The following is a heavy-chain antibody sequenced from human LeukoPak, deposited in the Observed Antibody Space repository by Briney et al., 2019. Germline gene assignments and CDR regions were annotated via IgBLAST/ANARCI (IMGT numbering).Heavy chain of an antibody. CDR1: GFTFSSYE. J-gene: IGHJ4*02. D-gene: IGHD6-13*01. CDR2: ISSSGSTI. CDR3: ARAVKLAAAHFDY. Sequence: GGSLRLSCAASGFTFSSYEMNWVRQASGKGLEWVSYISSSGSTIYYADSVKGRFTISRDNAKNSLYLQMNSLRAEDTAVYYCARAVKLAAAHFDYWGQGTLVTVSS. V-gene: IGHV3-48*03.